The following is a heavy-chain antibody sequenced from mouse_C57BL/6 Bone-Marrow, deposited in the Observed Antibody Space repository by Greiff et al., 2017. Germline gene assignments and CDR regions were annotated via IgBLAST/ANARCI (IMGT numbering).Heavy chain of an antibody. V-gene: IGHV1-42*01. CDR2: INPSTGGT. J-gene: IGHJ4*01. Sequence: VQLKQSGPELVKPGASVKISCTASGYSFTGYYMNWVKQSPEKSLEWIGEINPSTGGTTYNQKFKAKATLTVDKSSSTAYMQLKSLTSEDSAVYYCASPLGLYAMDYWGQGTAVTVSS. D-gene: IGHD6-1*01. CDR1: GYSFTGYY. CDR3: ASPLGLYAMDY.